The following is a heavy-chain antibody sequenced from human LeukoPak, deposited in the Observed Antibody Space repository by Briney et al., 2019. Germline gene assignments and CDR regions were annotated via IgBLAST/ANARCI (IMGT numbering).Heavy chain of an antibody. D-gene: IGHD2-2*01. Sequence: GGSLRLSCVASAFSDKSNYMSWVRQAPGKGLEWVSVSYSGGSTYYEDSVKGRFTVSSDVSKNTLYLQMNNLRGEDTAVYYCAKDWGQVPASISGHWGQGTLVTVSS. CDR3: AKDWGQVPASISGH. CDR1: AFSDKSNY. V-gene: IGHV3-53*01. CDR2: SYSGGST. J-gene: IGHJ1*01.